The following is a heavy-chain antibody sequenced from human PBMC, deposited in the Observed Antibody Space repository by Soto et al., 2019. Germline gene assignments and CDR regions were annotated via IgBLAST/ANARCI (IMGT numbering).Heavy chain of an antibody. CDR3: ARDLNPGYSNTWGRGLDY. J-gene: IGHJ4*02. V-gene: IGHV3-21*01. CDR2: ITSSSDYI. D-gene: IGHD6-13*01. CDR1: GFTFSSYS. Sequence: EVHLVESGGGLVKPGGSLRLSCAASGFTFSSYSMNWVRKAPGKGLEWVASITSSSDYIWYADSVKGRFTISRDSAKNSLDLQMNSLRVEDTALYYCARDLNPGYSNTWGRGLDYWGQGTLVTVSS.